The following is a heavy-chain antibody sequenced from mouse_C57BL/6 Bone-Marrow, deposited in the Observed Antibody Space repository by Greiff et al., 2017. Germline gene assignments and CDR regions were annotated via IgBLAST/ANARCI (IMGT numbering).Heavy chain of an antibody. CDR3: ARRVTAQGDAMDD. Sequence: EVNVVESGGGLVKPGGSLKLSCAASGFTFSSYTMSWVRQTPEKRLEWVATISGGGGNTYYPDSVKGRSTISRDNAKNTLCLQMSRLRSEDTALYYGARRVTAQGDAMDDWGQGTSVTVSS. D-gene: IGHD3-2*02. CDR2: ISGGGGNT. V-gene: IGHV5-9*01. J-gene: IGHJ4*01. CDR1: GFTFSSYT.